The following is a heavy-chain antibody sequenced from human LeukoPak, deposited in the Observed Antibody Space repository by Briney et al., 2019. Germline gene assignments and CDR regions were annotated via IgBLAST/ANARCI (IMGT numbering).Heavy chain of an antibody. CDR2: IKQDGSEK. CDR3: ARWPKQQLDNYFDY. J-gene: IGHJ4*02. V-gene: IGHV3-7*01. D-gene: IGHD6-13*01. CDR1: GFTFSSYE. Sequence: GGSLRLSCAASGFTFSSYEMNWVRQAPGKGLEWVANIKQDGSEKYYVDSVKGRFTISRDNAKNSLYLQMNSLRAEDTAVYYCARWPKQQLDNYFDYWGQGTLVTVSS.